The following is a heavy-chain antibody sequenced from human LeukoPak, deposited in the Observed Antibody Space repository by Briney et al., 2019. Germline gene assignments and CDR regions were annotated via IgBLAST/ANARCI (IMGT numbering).Heavy chain of an antibody. CDR2: ISYDGSNK. D-gene: IGHD3-3*01. CDR3: ARGRGHIYDPNTTGWFDP. J-gene: IGHJ5*02. CDR1: GFTFSSHA. V-gene: IGHV3-30*04. Sequence: GRSLRLSCAASGFTFSSHAMHWVRQAPGKGLEWVAVISYDGSNKYYADSVKGRFTISRDNSKNTLYLQMNSLRAEDTAVYYCARGRGHIYDPNTTGWFDPWGQGTLVTVSS.